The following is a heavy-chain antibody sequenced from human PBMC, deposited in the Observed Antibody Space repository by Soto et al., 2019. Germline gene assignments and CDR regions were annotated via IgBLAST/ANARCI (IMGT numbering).Heavy chain of an antibody. CDR1: GFTFDDYA. D-gene: IGHD3-22*01. J-gene: IGHJ2*01. Sequence: ESGGGLVQPGRSLILSCAASGFTFDDYAMHWVRQAPGKGLEWVSGISWNNGSIGYADSVKGRFTISRDNAKNSLYLQMNSLRAEDTALYYCAKDISAGGTMIVVVDSYFDLWGRGTLVTFSS. V-gene: IGHV3-9*01. CDR3: AKDISAGGTMIVVVDSYFDL. CDR2: ISWNNGSI.